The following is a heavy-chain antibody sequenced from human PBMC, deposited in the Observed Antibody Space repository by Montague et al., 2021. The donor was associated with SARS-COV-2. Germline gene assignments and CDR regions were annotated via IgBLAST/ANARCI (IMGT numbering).Heavy chain of an antibody. CDR3: AKQTGAGAIVYWYFDL. V-gene: IGHV3-23*01. CDR2: IFGSGAGT. Sequence: SLRLSCAASGFAFNNFAMTWVRQPPGKGLEWVSSIFGSGAGTYYADSVQGRFTISRDNSRNTLYLQMNSLRAEDTAKYYCAKQTGAGAIVYWYFDLWGRGPVVSVSS. CDR1: GFAFNNFA. D-gene: IGHD6-25*01. J-gene: IGHJ2*01.